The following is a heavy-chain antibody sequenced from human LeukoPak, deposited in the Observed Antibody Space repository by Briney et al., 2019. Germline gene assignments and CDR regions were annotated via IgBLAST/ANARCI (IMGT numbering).Heavy chain of an antibody. J-gene: IGHJ6*03. Sequence: SETLSLTCTVSGGSISSSSYYWGWIRQPPGKGLEWIGSIYYSGSTYYNPSLKSRVTISVDTSKNQFSLKLSSVTAADTAVYYCARGGRYCSGGSCYTYYYYYMDVWGKGTTVTVSS. CDR2: IYYSGST. CDR1: GGSISSSSYY. D-gene: IGHD2-15*01. CDR3: ARGGRYCSGGSCYTYYYYYMDV. V-gene: IGHV4-39*01.